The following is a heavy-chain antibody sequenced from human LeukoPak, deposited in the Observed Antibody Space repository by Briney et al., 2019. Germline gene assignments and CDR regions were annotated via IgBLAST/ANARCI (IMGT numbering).Heavy chain of an antibody. J-gene: IGHJ5*02. D-gene: IGHD6-13*01. V-gene: IGHV4-59*01. CDR1: GGSFSGYY. Sequence: SETLSLTCAVYGGSFSGYYWSWIRQPPGKGLEWIGYTYYSGSTNYNPSLKSRVTISVDTSKNQFSLKLSSVTTADTAVYYCAGQQPFTTWFDPWGQGTLVTVSS. CDR2: TYYSGST. CDR3: AGQQPFTTWFDP.